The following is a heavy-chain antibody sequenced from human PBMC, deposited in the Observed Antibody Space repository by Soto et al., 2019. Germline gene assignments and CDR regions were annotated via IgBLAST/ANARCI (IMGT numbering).Heavy chain of an antibody. Sequence: QVQLQESGPRLVKPSATLSLTCTVSGGSITSSYWSWIRRPPGKGLEWIAYIYDTGISGYTPSTSYNPSLKSRVTMSVDTSKSQFSLKLTSVTAGDTAVYYCARGEDAFFYYGLDVWGQGITVTVSS. CDR1: GGSITSSY. CDR3: ARGEDAFFYYGLDV. J-gene: IGHJ6*02. V-gene: IGHV4-59*01. CDR2: IYDTGISGYTPST.